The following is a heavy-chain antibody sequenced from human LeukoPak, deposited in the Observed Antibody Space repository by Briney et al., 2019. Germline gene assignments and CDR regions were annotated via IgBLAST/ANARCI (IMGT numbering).Heavy chain of an antibody. Sequence: SETLSLTCTASGGSISSYYWSWIRQPPGKGLEWIGYIYYSGSTNYNPSLKSRVTISVDTSKNQFSLKLSSVTAADTAVYYCARLTSPPVDAFDIWGQGTMVTVSS. CDR1: GGSISSYY. CDR2: IYYSGST. V-gene: IGHV4-59*08. J-gene: IGHJ3*02. CDR3: ARLTSPPVDAFDI.